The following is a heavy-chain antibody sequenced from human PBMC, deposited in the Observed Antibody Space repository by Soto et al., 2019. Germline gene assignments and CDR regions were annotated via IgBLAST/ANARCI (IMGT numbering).Heavy chain of an antibody. J-gene: IGHJ4*02. D-gene: IGHD6-6*01. CDR3: ARGRDGDY. CDR1: GYGFTTYG. Sequence: QVHLVQSGAEVKKPGASVKVSCKGSGYGFTTYGITWVRQAPGQGLEWMAWISAHNGNTNYAQKGQCRVTVTRDTSTSTAYMELRSLRYDDTAVYYCARGRDGDYWGQGALVTVSS. CDR2: ISAHNGNT. V-gene: IGHV1-18*01.